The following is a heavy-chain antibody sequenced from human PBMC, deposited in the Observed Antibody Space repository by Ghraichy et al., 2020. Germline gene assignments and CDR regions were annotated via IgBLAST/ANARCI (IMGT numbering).Heavy chain of an antibody. J-gene: IGHJ6*02. Sequence: LSLTCAASGFIVSNDCMSWVRQAPGKGLEWVGGIKSKGTGATTDFAAPVKGRFSISRDDSKSTLYLNMNSLKTEDTAVYYWKWEHNIYYGIDDRGQGATVSVSS. CDR1: GFIVSNDC. V-gene: IGHV3-15*01. CDR3: KWEHNIYYGIDD. CDR2: IKSKGTGATT. D-gene: IGHD1-26*01.